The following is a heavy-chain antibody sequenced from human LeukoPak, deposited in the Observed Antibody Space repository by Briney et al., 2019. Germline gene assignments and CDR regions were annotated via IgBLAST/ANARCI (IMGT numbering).Heavy chain of an antibody. CDR3: ARDRAYCGGGKCYSRDFDF. J-gene: IGHJ4*02. V-gene: IGHV4-38-2*02. D-gene: IGHD2-15*01. CDR1: GYSISIGYY. Sequence: SETLSLTCSVSGYSISIGYYWGWIRQPPGKGPEWIGSIHHSGGTYYNPSLKSRVTISLDTSKNQLSLKLSSMTAADTAVYFCARDRAYCGGGKCYSRDFDFWGQGTLVTVSS. CDR2: IHHSGGT.